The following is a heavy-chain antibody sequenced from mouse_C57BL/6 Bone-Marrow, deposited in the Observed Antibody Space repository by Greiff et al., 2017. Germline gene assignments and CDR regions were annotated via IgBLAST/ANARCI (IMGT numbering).Heavy chain of an antibody. CDR3: ARSKVIGYFDY. V-gene: IGHV1-81*01. Sequence: VQLQQSGAELARPGASVKLSCKASGYTFTSYGISWVKQRTGPGLEWIGEIYPRSGYTSYNEKFKGKAPLTADKSSSTAYMELRSLTSEDSAVYFCARSKVIGYFDYWGQGTTLTVSS. D-gene: IGHD1-1*01. CDR1: GYTFTSYG. J-gene: IGHJ2*01. CDR2: IYPRSGYT.